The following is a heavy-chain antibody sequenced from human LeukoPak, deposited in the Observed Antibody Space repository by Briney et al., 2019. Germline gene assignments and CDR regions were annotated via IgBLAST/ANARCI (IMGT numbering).Heavy chain of an antibody. V-gene: IGHV3-7*01. Sequence: PEGSLRLSCAASGFTFSSYWMSWVRQAPGKGLEWVANIKQDGSEKYYVDSVKGRFTISRDNAKNSLYLQMNSLRAEDTAVYYCARGGSPSYYYYYYMDVWGKGTTVTVSS. D-gene: IGHD2-2*01. CDR3: ARGGSPSYYYYYYMDV. CDR2: IKQDGSEK. J-gene: IGHJ6*03. CDR1: GFTFSSYW.